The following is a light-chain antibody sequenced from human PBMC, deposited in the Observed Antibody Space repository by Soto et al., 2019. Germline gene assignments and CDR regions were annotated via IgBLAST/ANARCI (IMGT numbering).Light chain of an antibody. Sequence: QPVLTQPPSASGTPGQRVTISCSGSSSNIGSNTVNWYQQLPGTAPKLLIYSNNQRPSGVPDRFSGSTSGTSASLAISGLQSEDEADYYCAAWYDSLNGVVFGGGTKLTVL. CDR2: SNN. CDR1: SSNIGSNT. J-gene: IGLJ2*01. CDR3: AAWYDSLNGVV. V-gene: IGLV1-44*01.